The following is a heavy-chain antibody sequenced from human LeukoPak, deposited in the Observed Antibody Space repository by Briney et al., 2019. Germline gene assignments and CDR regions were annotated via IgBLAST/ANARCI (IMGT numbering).Heavy chain of an antibody. CDR1: GITLSPYA. D-gene: IGHD3-16*01. J-gene: IGHJ4*02. Sequence: GGSLRLSCAASGITLSPYAMTWVRQAPGKGLEWVSSISGSDSITYYADSVKGRFTISRDSSKNTLYLQMNSLRAEDRAVYYCAKSVETYTNDHYFDFWGQGTLVTVSS. CDR3: AKSVETYTNDHYFDF. V-gene: IGHV3-23*01. CDR2: ISGSDSIT.